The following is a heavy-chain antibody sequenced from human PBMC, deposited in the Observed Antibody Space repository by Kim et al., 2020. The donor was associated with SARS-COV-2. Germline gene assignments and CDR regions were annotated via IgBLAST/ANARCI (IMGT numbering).Heavy chain of an antibody. V-gene: IGHV3-21*01. CDR2: ISSSSSYI. CDR3: ARDRVVVAATPGIIPNDY. J-gene: IGHJ4*02. D-gene: IGHD2-15*01. Sequence: GGSLRLSCAASGFTFSSYSMNWVRQAPGKGLEWVSSISSSSSYIYYADSVKGRFTISRDNAKNSLYLQMNSLRAEDTAVYYCARDRVVVAATPGIIPNDYWGQGTLVTVSS. CDR1: GFTFSSYS.